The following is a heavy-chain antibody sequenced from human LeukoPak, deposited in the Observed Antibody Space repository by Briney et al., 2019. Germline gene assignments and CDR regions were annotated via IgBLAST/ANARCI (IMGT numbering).Heavy chain of an antibody. CDR2: FDPEDGET. V-gene: IGHV1-24*01. J-gene: IGHJ4*02. CDR3: ATNLGVVGGR. Sequence: ASVKVCCKVPEYILTEFSMHWVRQAPGKGLEWMGSFDPEDGETINAQKFQGRVIMTEDTSTDTAYMELTSLTSEDTAVYFCATNLGVVGGRWGQGTLVTVSS. CDR1: EYILTEFS. D-gene: IGHD2-15*01.